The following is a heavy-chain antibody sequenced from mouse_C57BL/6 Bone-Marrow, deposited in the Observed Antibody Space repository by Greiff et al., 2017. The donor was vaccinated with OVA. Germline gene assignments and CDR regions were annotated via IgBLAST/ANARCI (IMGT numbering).Heavy chain of an antibody. CDR3: ARRDSYAMDY. Sequence: EVQLQQSGPELVKPGASVKISCKASGYTFTDYYMNWVKQSHGKSLEWIGDINPNNGGTSYNQKFKGKATLTVDKSSSTAYMELRSLTSEDSAVYYCARRDSYAMDYWGQGTSVTVSS. J-gene: IGHJ4*01. CDR2: INPNNGGT. CDR1: GYTFTDYY. V-gene: IGHV1-26*01.